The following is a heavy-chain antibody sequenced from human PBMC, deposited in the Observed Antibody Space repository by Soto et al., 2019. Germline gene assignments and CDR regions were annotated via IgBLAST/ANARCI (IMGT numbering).Heavy chain of an antibody. V-gene: IGHV3-30-3*01. D-gene: IGHD6-19*01. Sequence: GGSLRLSCAASGFTFSSYAMHWVRQAPGKGLEWVAVISYDGSNKYYADSVKGRFTISRDNSKNTLYLQMNSLRAEDTAVYYCVSSSSDYFDYWGQGTLVTVSS. CDR1: GFTFSSYA. CDR3: VSSSSDYFDY. J-gene: IGHJ4*02. CDR2: ISYDGSNK.